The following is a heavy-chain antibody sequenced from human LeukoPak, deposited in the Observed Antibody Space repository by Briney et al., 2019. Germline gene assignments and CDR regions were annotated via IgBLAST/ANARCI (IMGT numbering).Heavy chain of an antibody. V-gene: IGHV3-23*01. CDR1: GFTFSSYA. J-gene: IGHJ4*02. CDR2: ISGSGGST. CDR3: ALASMVQGVTFDY. Sequence: GSLRFSCAASGFTFSSYAMSWVRQAPGKGLEWVSAISGSGGSTYYADSVKGRFTISRDNSKNTLYLQMNSLRAEDTAVYYCALASMVQGVTFDYWGQGTLVTVSS. D-gene: IGHD3-10*01.